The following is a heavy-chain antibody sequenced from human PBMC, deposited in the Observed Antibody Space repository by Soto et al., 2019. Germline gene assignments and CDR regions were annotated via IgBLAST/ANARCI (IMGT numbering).Heavy chain of an antibody. D-gene: IGHD6-19*01. CDR1: GFSVSSTY. CDR3: ARIPYSSASFDY. V-gene: IGHV4-59*02. J-gene: IGHJ4*02. CDR2: VYNSGST. Sequence: KPSETLSLTCTVSGFSVSSTYWGWVRQSPGKGLEWIGYVYNSGSTIYSPSLRSRITISVDPSKNQFSLRLRSVTAADTAVYYCARIPYSSASFDYWGRGNLVTVSS.